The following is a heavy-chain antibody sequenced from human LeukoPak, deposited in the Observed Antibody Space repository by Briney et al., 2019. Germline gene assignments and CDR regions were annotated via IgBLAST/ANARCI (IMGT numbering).Heavy chain of an antibody. J-gene: IGHJ4*02. CDR2: ISYDGSNK. V-gene: IGHV3-30-3*01. D-gene: IGHD3-9*01. CDR3: ARDRYFDWLLDY. CDR1: GFTFSSYA. Sequence: GGSLRLSCAASGFTFSSYAMHWVRQAPGKGLGWVAVISYDGSNKYYADSVKGGFTISRDNSKNTLYLQMNSLRAEDTAVYYCARDRYFDWLLDYWGQGTLVTVSS.